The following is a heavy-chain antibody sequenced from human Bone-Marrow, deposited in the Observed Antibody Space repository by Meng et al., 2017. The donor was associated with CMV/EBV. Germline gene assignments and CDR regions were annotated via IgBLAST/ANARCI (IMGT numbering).Heavy chain of an antibody. CDR2: IKQDGSEK. D-gene: IGHD2-8*01. CDR1: GFTFTSDW. CDR3: VRGPPNGVAVT. V-gene: IGHV3-7*01. Sequence: GESLKISCATSGFTFTSDWMSWVRQAPGRGLEWVANIKQDGSEKYYVDSVRGRFTITNDYTKNSLYLQMSSLRAEDTALYYCVRGPPNGVAVTWGQGTLVTFSS. J-gene: IGHJ5*02.